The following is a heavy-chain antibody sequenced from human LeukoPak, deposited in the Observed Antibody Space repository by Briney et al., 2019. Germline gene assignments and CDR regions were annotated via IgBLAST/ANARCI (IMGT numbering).Heavy chain of an antibody. CDR2: IRSKANGGTT. D-gene: IGHD3-10*01. CDR1: GFTFGDYA. Sequence: PGGSLRLSCTASGFTFGDYAMSWVRQAPGKGLEWVGFIRSKANGGTTEYAASVKVRFTISRDDNKSFAYLQMNSLKTEDTAVYYCTRDRLLWFGELGYWGQGTLVTVSS. J-gene: IGHJ4*02. V-gene: IGHV3-49*04. CDR3: TRDRLLWFGELGY.